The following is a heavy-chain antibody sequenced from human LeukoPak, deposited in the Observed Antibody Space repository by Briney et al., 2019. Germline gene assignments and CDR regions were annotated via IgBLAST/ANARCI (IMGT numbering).Heavy chain of an antibody. V-gene: IGHV1-69-2*01. CDR1: GYTFTDYY. CDR3: ATDWELLRWAQIDP. D-gene: IGHD1-26*01. Sequence: GATVKIPCKASGYTFTDYYMHWVQQAPGKGLEWMGRVDPEDGETIYAEKFQGRVTITADTSTDTAYMELSSLRSEDTAVYYCATDWELLRWAQIDPWGQGTLVTVSS. J-gene: IGHJ5*02. CDR2: VDPEDGET.